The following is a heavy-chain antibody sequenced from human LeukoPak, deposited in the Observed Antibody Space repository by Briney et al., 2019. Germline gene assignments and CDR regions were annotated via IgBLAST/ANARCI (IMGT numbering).Heavy chain of an antibody. CDR1: GGSFSGYY. D-gene: IGHD3-10*01. CDR2: IYYSGST. Sequence: KPSETLSLTCAVYGGSFSGYYWSWIRQPPGKGLEWIGSIYYSGSTYYNPSLKSRVTISVDTSKNQFSLKLSSVTAADTAVYYCARTSGEIDYWGQGTLVTVSS. V-gene: IGHV4-34*01. J-gene: IGHJ4*02. CDR3: ARTSGEIDY.